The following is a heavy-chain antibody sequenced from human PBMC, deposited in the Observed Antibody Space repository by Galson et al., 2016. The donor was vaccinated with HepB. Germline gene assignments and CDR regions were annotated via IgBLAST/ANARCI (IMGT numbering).Heavy chain of an antibody. Sequence: SVKVSCKASGFTLTTSAVQWVRQARGQRLEWIGWIVVASGKTNYAQKFQERVTITRDKSTSTAYMELSNLTSEDTAVYYCAALKVAFYDFRSGSEYFDYWGQGTQVTVSS. J-gene: IGHJ4*02. V-gene: IGHV1-58*01. CDR3: AALKVAFYDFRSGSEYFDY. CDR1: GFTLTTSA. D-gene: IGHD3-3*01. CDR2: IVVASGKT.